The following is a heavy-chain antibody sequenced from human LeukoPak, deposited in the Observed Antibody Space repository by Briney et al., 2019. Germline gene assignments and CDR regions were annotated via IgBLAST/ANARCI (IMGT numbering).Heavy chain of an antibody. D-gene: IGHD1-26*01. V-gene: IGHV1-69*06. CDR3: ARDGGSYQFDY. CDR2: IIPIFGTA. CDR1: GGTFSSYA. J-gene: IGHJ4*02. Sequence: SVRVSCKASGGTFSSYAISWVRQAPGQGLEWMGGIIPIFGTANYAQKFQGRVTITADKSTSTAYMELSSLRSEDTAVYYCARDGGSYQFDYWGQGTLVTVSS.